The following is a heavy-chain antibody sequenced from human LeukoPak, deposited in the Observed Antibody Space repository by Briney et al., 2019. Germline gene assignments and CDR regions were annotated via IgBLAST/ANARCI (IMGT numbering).Heavy chain of an antibody. V-gene: IGHV3-33*01. D-gene: IGHD5-18*01. Sequence: SGGSLRPSCAASGFTFSSYGMHWVRQAPGKGLEWVAVIWHDGSNKYYADSVKGRFTISRDNSKNTLYLQMNSLRAEDTAVYYCARDQIVDTAMVYYYYYGMDVWGKGTTVTVSS. CDR1: GFTFSSYG. J-gene: IGHJ6*04. CDR2: IWHDGSNK. CDR3: ARDQIVDTAMVYYYYYGMDV.